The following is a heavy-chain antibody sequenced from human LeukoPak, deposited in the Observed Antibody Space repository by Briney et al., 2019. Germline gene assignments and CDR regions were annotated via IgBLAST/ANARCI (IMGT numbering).Heavy chain of an antibody. V-gene: IGHV4-59*01. Sequence: SETLSLTCTVSGGSISGYYWSWIRQPPGKGLEWIGYIYYSGSTNYNPSLKSRVTISVDTSKNQFSLKVRSVTAADTAVYYCARTYNSALDYWSQGTLVTVSS. CDR3: ARTYNSALDY. CDR2: IYYSGST. J-gene: IGHJ4*02. D-gene: IGHD6-19*01. CDR1: GGSISGYY.